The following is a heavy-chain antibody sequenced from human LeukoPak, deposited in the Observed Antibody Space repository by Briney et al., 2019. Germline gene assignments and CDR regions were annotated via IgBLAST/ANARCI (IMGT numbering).Heavy chain of an antibody. Sequence: ASVKVSCKASGGTFSSYAISWVRQAPGKGLEWVANIKQDGSEKHYVDSVKGRFTISRDTAKNSLFLQMHSLRAEDTAVYYCAREWRGPMVYATSFDSWGQGTLVTVSS. CDR2: IKQDGSEK. V-gene: IGHV3-7*05. J-gene: IGHJ4*02. CDR1: GGTFSSYA. CDR3: AREWRGPMVYATSFDS. D-gene: IGHD2-8*01.